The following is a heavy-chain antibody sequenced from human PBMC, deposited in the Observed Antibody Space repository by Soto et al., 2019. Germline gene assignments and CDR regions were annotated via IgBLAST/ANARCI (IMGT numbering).Heavy chain of an antibody. J-gene: IGHJ5*02. CDR3: ARDGVGAAYLSNNWFDP. CDR1: GFTFSSYS. V-gene: IGHV3-21*01. Sequence: PGGSLRLSCAASGFTFSSYSMNWVRQAPGKGLEWVSSISSSSSYIYYADSVKRRFTISRDNAKNSRYLQMNSLRAEDTAVYYCARDGVGAAYLSNNWFDPWGQGTLGTVSS. D-gene: IGHD3-10*01. CDR2: ISSSSSYI.